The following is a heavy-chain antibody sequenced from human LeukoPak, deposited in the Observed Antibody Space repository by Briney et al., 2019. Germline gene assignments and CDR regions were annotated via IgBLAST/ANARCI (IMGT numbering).Heavy chain of an antibody. CDR3: ARGPSIGVWGVIVD. D-gene: IGHD3-10*01. J-gene: IGHJ4*02. CDR2: IYYSGST. CDR1: GGSISSYY. Sequence: SEALSLTCTVSGGSISSYYWSWIRQPPGKGLEWIGYIYYSGSTNYNPSLKSRVTISVDTSKNQFSLKLSSVTAADTAVYYCARGPSIGVWGVIVDWGQGTLVTVSS. V-gene: IGHV4-59*01.